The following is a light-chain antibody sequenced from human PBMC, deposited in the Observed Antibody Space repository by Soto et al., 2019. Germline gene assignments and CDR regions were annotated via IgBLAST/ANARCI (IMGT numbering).Light chain of an antibody. CDR1: SSNIGSHP. Sequence: QSVLTQPPSASGTPGQRVTISCSGSSSNIGSHPVDWYQHLPGMAPKLLIYSTDQRPSGITDRFSGSKSGTSASLAISGLQSEDEADYYCAAWDDSLKGWVFGGGTQLTDL. V-gene: IGLV1-44*01. CDR3: AAWDDSLKGWV. CDR2: STD. J-gene: IGLJ3*02.